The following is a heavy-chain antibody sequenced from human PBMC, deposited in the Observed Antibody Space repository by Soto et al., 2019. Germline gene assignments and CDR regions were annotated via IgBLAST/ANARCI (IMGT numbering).Heavy chain of an antibody. V-gene: IGHV3-30*18. Sequence: PGGSLRLSCAASGFSFSTYGMHWVRQAPGKGLEWVAVISSDGRNKFYADSVKGRFTVSRDNSKSTLLLQMDSLRAEDTAVYYCAKVKRIAPTDIYHDMDVWREGTTVTVSS. CDR1: GFSFSTYG. D-gene: IGHD6-13*01. CDR3: AKVKRIAPTDIYHDMDV. CDR2: ISSDGRNK. J-gene: IGHJ6*03.